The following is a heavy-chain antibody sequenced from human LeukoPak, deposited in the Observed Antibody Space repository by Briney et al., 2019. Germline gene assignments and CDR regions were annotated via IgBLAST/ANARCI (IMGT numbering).Heavy chain of an antibody. CDR2: ISSSGYNT. V-gene: IGHV3-23*01. D-gene: IGHD6-19*01. CDR1: GFTFSNYW. CDR3: AKSGSGWDY. Sequence: GSLRLSCVASGFTFSNYWMHWVRQAPGKGLEWVSSISSSGYNTYSVDSVKGRFTISRDNSKNTVYLQMNSLRVEDTAVYYCAKSGSGWDYWGQGTLVTVSS. J-gene: IGHJ4*02.